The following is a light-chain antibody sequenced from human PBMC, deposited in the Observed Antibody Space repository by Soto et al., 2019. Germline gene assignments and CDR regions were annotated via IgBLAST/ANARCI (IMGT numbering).Light chain of an antibody. J-gene: IGKJ1*01. Sequence: EIVMTQSPGTLSLSPGERATLSCRASQNVGSRYLAWYQQKPGQAPRLLIYGTSNRATGIPDRFSGSGSGTDFSLTISSLEPEDFAVYYCQQRSNWWTFGQGTKVDTK. CDR3: QQRSNWWT. CDR2: GTS. CDR1: QNVGSRY. V-gene: IGKV3D-20*02.